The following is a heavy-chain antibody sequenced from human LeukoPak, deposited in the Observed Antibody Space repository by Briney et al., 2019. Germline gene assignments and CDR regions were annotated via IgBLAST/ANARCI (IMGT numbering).Heavy chain of an antibody. CDR1: GFPFGSEA. V-gene: IGHV3-23*01. J-gene: IGHJ3*02. Sequence: GGSLRLSCAVSGFPFGSEAMSWVRQSPARGLEWVSSISPGGGTTYYADYVKGRFTISRDNAKNSLYLQMNSLRAEDTAVYYCAGRYYDFWSGRYDAFDIWGQGTMVTVSS. CDR3: AGRYYDFWSGRYDAFDI. D-gene: IGHD3-3*01. CDR2: ISPGGGTT.